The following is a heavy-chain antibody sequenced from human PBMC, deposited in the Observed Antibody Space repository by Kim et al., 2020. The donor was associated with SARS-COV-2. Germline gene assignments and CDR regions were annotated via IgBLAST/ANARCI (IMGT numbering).Heavy chain of an antibody. V-gene: IGHV3-30*03. D-gene: IGHD3-10*01. J-gene: IGHJ4*02. Sequence: SVKGRFTISRDNSKNTLYLQMNSLRAEDTAVYYCAGAMVRGVIPSYYFDYWGQGTLVTVSS. CDR3: AGAMVRGVIPSYYFDY.